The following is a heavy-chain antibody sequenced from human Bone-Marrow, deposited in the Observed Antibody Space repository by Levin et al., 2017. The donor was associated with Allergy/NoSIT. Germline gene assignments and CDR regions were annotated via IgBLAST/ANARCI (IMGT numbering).Heavy chain of an antibody. V-gene: IGHV4-31*03. D-gene: IGHD5-24*01. Sequence: TSETLSLTCTVSGGSISSDGHYWNWIRQHPGKGLEWIGYIYYSGRTYYNPSLKSRVTISVDMSKNQFSLNLSSVIAADTAVYYCARDPSRGFLDVWGKGTTVAVSS. CDR3: ARDPSRGFLDV. J-gene: IGHJ6*04. CDR1: GGSISSDGHY. CDR2: IYYSGRT.